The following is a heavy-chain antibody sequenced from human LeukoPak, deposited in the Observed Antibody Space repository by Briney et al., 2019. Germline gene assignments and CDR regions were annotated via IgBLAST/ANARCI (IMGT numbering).Heavy chain of an antibody. CDR2: ISGSGGST. D-gene: IGHD3-22*01. CDR1: GFTFSSYA. CDR3: AKADAYYYDSSGYYPAWDY. V-gene: IGHV3-23*01. Sequence: GGSLRLSCAASGFTFSSYAMSLVRQAPGKGLEWVSAISGSGGSTYYADSVKGRFTISRDNSKNTLYLQMNSLRAEDTAVYYCAKADAYYYDSSGYYPAWDYWGQGTLVTVSS. J-gene: IGHJ4*02.